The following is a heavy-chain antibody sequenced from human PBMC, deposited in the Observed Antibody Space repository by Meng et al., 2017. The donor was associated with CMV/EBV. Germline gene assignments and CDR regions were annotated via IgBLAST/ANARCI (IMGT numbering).Heavy chain of an antibody. CDR3: AKAFRDTKYSSSSGRTRGGGMDV. CDR1: GFTFSSYA. V-gene: IGHV3-23*03. D-gene: IGHD6-6*01. Sequence: GGSLRLSCAASGFTFSSYAMSWARQAPGKGLEWVSVIYSGGSSTYYADSVKGRFTISRDNSKNTLYLQMNSLRAEDTAVYYCAKAFRDTKYSSSSGRTRGGGMDVWGQGTTVTVSS. CDR2: IYSGGSST. J-gene: IGHJ6*02.